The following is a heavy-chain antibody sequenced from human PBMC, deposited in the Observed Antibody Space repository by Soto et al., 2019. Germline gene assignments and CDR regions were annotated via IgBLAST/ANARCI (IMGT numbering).Heavy chain of an antibody. D-gene: IGHD4-17*01. Sequence: TGGSLRLSCAASGFTFSNSWMHWVRQAPGKGLVWLSHINADGSSIRYADSVRGRLNISRDNAKNTLFLQMSSLTAEGTAVYYCARDRGDYEGLVPDSFDHWGQGT. CDR3: ARDRGDYEGLVPDSFDH. CDR2: INADGSSI. V-gene: IGHV3-74*01. J-gene: IGHJ4*02. CDR1: GFTFSNSW.